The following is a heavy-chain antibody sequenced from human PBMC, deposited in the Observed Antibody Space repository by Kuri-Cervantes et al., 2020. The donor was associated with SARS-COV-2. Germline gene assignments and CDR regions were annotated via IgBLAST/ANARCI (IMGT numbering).Heavy chain of an antibody. CDR2: ISSDGSTT. V-gene: IGHV3-74*01. D-gene: IGHD3-10*01. J-gene: IGHJ4*02. CDR1: GFTFNNYW. CDR3: VRVRRYASGIVLGHYFDY. Sequence: GESLKISCAASGFTFNNYWMHWVRQGPGQGLVLVSRISSDGSTTDYADSVKGRFTISRDNAKNTLYLEMNSLRAEDTAVYYCVRVRRYASGIVLGHYFDYWGQGTLVTVSS.